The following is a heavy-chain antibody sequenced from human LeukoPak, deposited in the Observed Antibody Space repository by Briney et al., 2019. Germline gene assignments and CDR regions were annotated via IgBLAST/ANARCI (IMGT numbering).Heavy chain of an antibody. J-gene: IGHJ3*02. V-gene: IGHV1-2*02. CDR1: GYTFTGYY. D-gene: IGHD3-9*01. CDR2: INPNSGGT. CDR3: ARDREGYHDILTGYYGVGAFDI. Sequence: GASVKVSCKASGYTFTGYYMHWVRQAPGQGLEWMGWINPNSGGTNYAQKFQGRVTMTRDTSISTAYMELSRLRSDDTAVYYCARDREGYHDILTGYYGVGAFDIWGQGTMVTVSS.